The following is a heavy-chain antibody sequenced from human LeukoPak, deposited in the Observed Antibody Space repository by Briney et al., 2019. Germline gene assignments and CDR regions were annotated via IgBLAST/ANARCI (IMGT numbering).Heavy chain of an antibody. CDR3: AREALYYDFWSGYYGGDYWFDP. CDR1: GGTFSSYA. CDR2: IIPIFGTA. D-gene: IGHD3-3*01. V-gene: IGHV1-69*13. J-gene: IGHJ5*02. Sequence: SVKVSCKASGGTFSSYAISWVRQAPGQGLEWMGGIIPIFGTANYAQKFQGRVTITADESTSTAYMELSSLRSEDTAVYYCAREALYYDFWSGYYGGDYWFDPWGQGTLVTVSS.